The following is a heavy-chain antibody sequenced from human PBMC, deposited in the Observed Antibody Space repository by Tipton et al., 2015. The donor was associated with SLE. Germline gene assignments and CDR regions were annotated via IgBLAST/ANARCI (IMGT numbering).Heavy chain of an antibody. V-gene: IGHV4-31*11. J-gene: IGHJ6*03. CDR3: AREGCSSTSCYGYYYMDV. CDR2: IYYSGST. Sequence: TLSLTCAVYGGSFSGNYWIWIRQHPGKGLEWIGYIYYSGSTYYNPSLKSRVTISVDTSKNQFSLKLSSVTAADTAVYYCAREGCSSTSCYGYYYMDVWGKGTTVTVSS. D-gene: IGHD2-2*01. CDR1: GGSFSGNY.